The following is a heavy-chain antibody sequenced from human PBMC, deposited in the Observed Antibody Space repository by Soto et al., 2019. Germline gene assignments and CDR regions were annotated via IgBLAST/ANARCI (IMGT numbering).Heavy chain of an antibody. CDR1: GYNFTSYW. CDR3: AGGGVRGVITRTRDYYGMDV. J-gene: IGHJ6*02. CDR2: IYPGDSDT. Sequence: PGESLKISCKGSGYNFTSYWIGWVRQMPGKGLECMGIIYPGDSDTRYSPSFQGQVTISADKSISTAYLQWSSLKASDTAMYYCAGGGVRGVITRTRDYYGMDVWGPGTTVTVSS. D-gene: IGHD3-10*01. V-gene: IGHV5-51*01.